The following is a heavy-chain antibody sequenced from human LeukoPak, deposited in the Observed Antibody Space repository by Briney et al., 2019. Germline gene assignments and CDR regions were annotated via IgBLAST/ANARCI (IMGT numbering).Heavy chain of an antibody. CDR1: GYTFTSYY. J-gene: IGHJ5*02. D-gene: IGHD3-22*01. CDR3: ARASGHYYDSSGYELWFDP. V-gene: IGHV1-46*01. Sequence: ASVKVSCKASGYTFTSYYMHWVRQAPGQGLEWMGIINPSGGSTSYAQKFQGRVTMTRDTSTSTVYMELSSLRSEDTAVYYCARASGHYYDSSGYELWFDPWGQGTLVTVSS. CDR2: INPSGGST.